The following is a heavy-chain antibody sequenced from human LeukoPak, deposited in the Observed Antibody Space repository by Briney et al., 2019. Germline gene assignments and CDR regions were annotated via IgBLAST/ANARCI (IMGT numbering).Heavy chain of an antibody. CDR3: AKDMVYQLLVGDAFDI. J-gene: IGHJ3*02. Sequence: PGGSLRLFCAASGFTFDDYAMHWVRQAPGKGRAWVSGISWYGFSIAYADSVKGRFTISRDNAKNSLYLQMNSLRAEDMALYYCAKDMVYQLLVGDAFDIWGQGTMVTVSS. CDR1: GFTFDDYA. V-gene: IGHV3-9*03. CDR2: ISWYGFSI. D-gene: IGHD2-2*01.